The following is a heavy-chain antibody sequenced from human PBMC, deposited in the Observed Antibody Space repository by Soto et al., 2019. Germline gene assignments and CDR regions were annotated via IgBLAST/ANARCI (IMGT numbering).Heavy chain of an antibody. D-gene: IGHD4-17*01. CDR3: ASTVTAERNFDY. CDR1: GYTFPSYG. J-gene: IGHJ4*02. V-gene: IGHV1-18*01. CDR2: ISAYNGNT. Sequence: ASVKVSCKASGYTFPSYGISWVRQAPGQGLEWMGWISAYNGNTNYAQKLQGRVTMTTDTSTSTAYMELRSLRSDDTAVYYCASTVTAERNFDYWGQGTLVTVSS.